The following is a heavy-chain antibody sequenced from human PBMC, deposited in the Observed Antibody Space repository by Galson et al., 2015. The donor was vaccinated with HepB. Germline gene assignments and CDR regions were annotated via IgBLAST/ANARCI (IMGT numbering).Heavy chain of an antibody. J-gene: IGHJ4*02. CDR2: IKSKTDGGTT. D-gene: IGHD2-15*01. Sequence: SLRLSCAASGFTFSNAWMSWVRQAPGKGLEWVGRIKSKTDGGTTDYAAPVKGRFTISRDDSKNTLYLQMNSLKTEDTAVYYCTTGSVVVVASQSTDYWGQGTLVTVSS. V-gene: IGHV3-15*01. CDR1: GFTFSNAW. CDR3: TTGSVVVVASQSTDY.